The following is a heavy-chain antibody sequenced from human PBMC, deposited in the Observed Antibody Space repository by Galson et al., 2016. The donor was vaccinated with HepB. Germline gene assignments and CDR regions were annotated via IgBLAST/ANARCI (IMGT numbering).Heavy chain of an antibody. CDR1: GFTFSSYG. J-gene: IGHJ6*02. CDR3: AKDLQVPAAIEGMDV. D-gene: IGHD2-2*02. Sequence: SLRFSCAASGFTFSSYGMHWVRQAPGKGLEWLAVISHDGIKKYSKDSAKGRFTVTRDNSKNTLFLLMNSLRPEDTAVYYCAKDLQVPAAIEGMDVWGQGTTVTVSS. CDR2: ISHDGIKK. V-gene: IGHV3-30*18.